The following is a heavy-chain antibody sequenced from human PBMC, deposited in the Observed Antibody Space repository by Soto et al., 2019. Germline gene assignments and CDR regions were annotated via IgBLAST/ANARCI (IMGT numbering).Heavy chain of an antibody. CDR1: GGSISSSSYY. CDR2: IYYSGST. V-gene: IGHV4-39*01. J-gene: IGHJ4*02. Sequence: SETLSLTCTVSGGSISSSSYYWGWIRQPPGKGLEWIGSIYYSGSTYYNPSLKSRVTISVDTSKNQFSLKLSSVTAADTAVYYCARHISQILASGWYDHHYFDYWGQGTLVTVSS. D-gene: IGHD6-19*01. CDR3: ARHISQILASGWYDHHYFDY.